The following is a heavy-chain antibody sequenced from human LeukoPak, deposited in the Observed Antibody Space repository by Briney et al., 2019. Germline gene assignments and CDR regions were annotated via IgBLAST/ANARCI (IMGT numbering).Heavy chain of an antibody. D-gene: IGHD3-10*01. Sequence: GGSLRLSCVASGFTFSSYGLSWVRQAPGKGLEWVSGLSGSGFSTYYADSVKGRFTISRDNAKNSLYLQMNSLRAEDTAVYYCAKGMVRGVILKGFDYWGQGTLVTVSS. CDR2: LSGSGFST. J-gene: IGHJ4*02. CDR1: GFTFSSYG. V-gene: IGHV3-23*01. CDR3: AKGMVRGVILKGFDY.